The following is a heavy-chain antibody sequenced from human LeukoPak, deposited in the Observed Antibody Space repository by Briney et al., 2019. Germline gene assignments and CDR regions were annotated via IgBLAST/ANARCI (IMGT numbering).Heavy chain of an antibody. D-gene: IGHD6-13*01. V-gene: IGHV1-2*02. Sequence: ASVKVSCKASGGTFSSYAISWVRQAPGQGLEWMGWISPNSGGTNYAQKFRDRVTLTRDTSISTAYMELSRLRSDDTAVYYCARDLFLAAAEREGDDYWGQGTLVTVSS. CDR2: ISPNSGGT. CDR1: GGTFSSYA. J-gene: IGHJ4*02. CDR3: ARDLFLAAAEREGDDY.